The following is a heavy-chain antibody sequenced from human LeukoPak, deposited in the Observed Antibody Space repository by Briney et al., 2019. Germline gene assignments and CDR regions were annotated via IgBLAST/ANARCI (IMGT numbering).Heavy chain of an antibody. CDR2: ISYDGNNK. D-gene: IGHD6-13*01. CDR3: AKDRSLAAADYYFDY. J-gene: IGHJ4*02. CDR1: GYTFTGYY. Sequence: SCKASGYTFTGYYMHWVRQAPGKGLEWVTVISYDGNNKHYADSVKGRFTISRDNSKNTLYLQMNSLRAEDTAVYYCAKDRSLAAADYYFDYWGQGTLVTVSS. V-gene: IGHV3-30*18.